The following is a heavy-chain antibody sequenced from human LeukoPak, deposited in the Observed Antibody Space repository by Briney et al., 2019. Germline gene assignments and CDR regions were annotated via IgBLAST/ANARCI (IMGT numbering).Heavy chain of an antibody. D-gene: IGHD6-13*01. V-gene: IGHV1-46*01. CDR3: ARGMPPDPPSSSSWYDGFDY. CDR1: GYTFTSYY. CDR2: INPSGGST. Sequence: GASVKVSCRASGYTFTSYYMHWVRQAPGQGLEWMGIINPSGGSTSYAQKFQGRVTMTTDTSTSTAYMELRSLRSDDTAVYYCARGMPPDPPSSSSWYDGFDYWGQGTLVTVSS. J-gene: IGHJ4*02.